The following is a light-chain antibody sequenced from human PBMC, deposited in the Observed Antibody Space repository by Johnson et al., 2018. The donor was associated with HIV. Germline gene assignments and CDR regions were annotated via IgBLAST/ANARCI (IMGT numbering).Light chain of an antibody. Sequence: QSVLTQPPSVSAAPGQKVTISCSGSSSNIGNNYVSWYQQLPGTAPKLLIYDNNQRPSGIPDRFSGSKSGTSATLGITGLQTGDEADYYCGTWHNSLSTGGVFGTGTKVTVL. CDR2: DNN. J-gene: IGLJ1*01. V-gene: IGLV1-51*01. CDR1: SSNIGNNY. CDR3: GTWHNSLSTGGV.